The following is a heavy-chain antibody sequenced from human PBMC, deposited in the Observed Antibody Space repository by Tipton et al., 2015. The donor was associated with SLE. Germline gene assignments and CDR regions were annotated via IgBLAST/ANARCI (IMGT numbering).Heavy chain of an antibody. J-gene: IGHJ4*02. Sequence: LRLSCAASGFTFSNAWMSWVRQAPGKGLEWIGYIYYSGSTNYNPSLKSRVTISVDTSKNQFSLKLSSVTAADTAVYYCARVNSGWYKGYFDYWGQGTLVTVSS. V-gene: IGHV4-59*01. CDR1: GFTFSNAW. CDR2: IYYSGST. D-gene: IGHD6-19*01. CDR3: ARVNSGWYKGYFDY.